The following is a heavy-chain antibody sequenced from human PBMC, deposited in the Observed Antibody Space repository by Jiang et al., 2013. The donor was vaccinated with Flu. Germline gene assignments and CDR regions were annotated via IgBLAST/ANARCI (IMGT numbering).Heavy chain of an antibody. Sequence: SQTLSLTCAISGDSVSSNSATWNWIRQSPSRGLEWLGRTYYRSKWYNAYAVSVKSRITITPDTSKNQFSLQLNSVTPEDTAVYYCARIMIVVGTNGFDIWGQGTMVTVSS. CDR2: TYYRSKWYN. CDR3: ARIMIVVGTNGFDI. CDR1: GDSVSSNSAT. V-gene: IGHV6-1*01. D-gene: IGHD3-22*01. J-gene: IGHJ3*02.